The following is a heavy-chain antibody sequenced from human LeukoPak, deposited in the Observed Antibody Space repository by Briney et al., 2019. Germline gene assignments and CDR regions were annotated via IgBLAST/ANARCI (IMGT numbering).Heavy chain of an antibody. CDR3: ARRGQWLVFDY. Sequence: SETLSLTCSVSDGSISSGSYYWSWIRQPPGKGLEWIGYIYHTGSTYYNPSLKSRVTISVDTSKNQFSLKLSSVTAADTAVYYCARRGQWLVFDYWGQGTLVTVSS. V-gene: IGHV4-30-2*01. CDR1: DGSISSGSYY. CDR2: IYHTGST. D-gene: IGHD6-19*01. J-gene: IGHJ4*02.